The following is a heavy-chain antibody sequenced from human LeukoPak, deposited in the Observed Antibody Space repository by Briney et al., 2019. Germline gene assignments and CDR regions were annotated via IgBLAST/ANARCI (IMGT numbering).Heavy chain of an antibody. D-gene: IGHD6-19*01. Sequence: PSGTLSLTCAVSGGSISSSNWWSWVRQPPGKGLEWIGEIYHSGSTNYNPSLKSRVTISVDKSKNQFSLKLSSVTAADTAVYYCARTPPLLIAVADDAFDIWGQGTMVTVSS. CDR1: GGSISSSNW. V-gene: IGHV4-4*02. CDR2: IYHSGST. J-gene: IGHJ3*02. CDR3: ARTPPLLIAVADDAFDI.